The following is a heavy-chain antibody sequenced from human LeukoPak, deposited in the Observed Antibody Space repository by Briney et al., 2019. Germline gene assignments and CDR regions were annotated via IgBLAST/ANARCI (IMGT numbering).Heavy chain of an antibody. Sequence: SETLSLTCTVSGDSISSYYWSWIRQPPGKGLEWLGYIYYSGSTNYNPSLRSRVTISVDTSKSQFSLNLSSVTAADTAVYYCARASDYGYHGGHYYYYGVDVWGQGTTVTVSS. D-gene: IGHD4-17*01. CDR3: ARASDYGYHGGHYYYYGVDV. CDR1: GDSISSYY. CDR2: IYYSGST. V-gene: IGHV4-59*01. J-gene: IGHJ6*02.